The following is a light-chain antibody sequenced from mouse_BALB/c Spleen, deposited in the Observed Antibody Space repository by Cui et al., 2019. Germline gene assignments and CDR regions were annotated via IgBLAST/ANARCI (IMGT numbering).Light chain of an antibody. J-gene: IGKJ1*01. CDR2: YAS. Sequence: RIVMIQTPKLLLASAGDRVTITCKASQSVSNDVAWYQQKPGQSPKLLIYYASNRYTGVPDRFTGSGYGTDFTFTISTVQAEDLAVYFCQHDYSSPWTFGGGTKLEIK. CDR3: QHDYSSPWT. CDR1: QSVSND. V-gene: IGKV6-32*01.